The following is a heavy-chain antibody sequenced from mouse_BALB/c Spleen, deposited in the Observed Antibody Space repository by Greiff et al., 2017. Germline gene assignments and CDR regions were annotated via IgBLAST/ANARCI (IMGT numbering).Heavy chain of an antibody. Sequence: QVQLQQPGAELVKPGASVKLSCKASGYTFTSYWMHWVKQRPGQGLEWIGEIDPTDSYTNYNQKFKGKATLTVDKSSSTAYMQLSSLTSEDSAVYYCARGVTTVVVDYWGQGTTRTVSA. CDR1: GYTFTSYW. D-gene: IGHD1-1*01. J-gene: IGHJ2*01. CDR3: ARGVTTVVVDY. V-gene: IGHV1-69*02. CDR2: IDPTDSYT.